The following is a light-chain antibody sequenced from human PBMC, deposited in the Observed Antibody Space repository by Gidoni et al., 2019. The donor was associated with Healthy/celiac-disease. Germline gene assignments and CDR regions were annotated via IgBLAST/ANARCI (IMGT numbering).Light chain of an antibody. Sequence: AIQLTQSPSSLSASVGDRVTITCRASQGISSALAWYQQKPGKAPKLLIYDASSLESGVPSRFSGSGSGTDFTLTISSLQPEDFATYYLQTFGPGTKVDIK. CDR2: DAS. CDR3: QT. CDR1: QGISSA. V-gene: IGKV1-13*02. J-gene: IGKJ3*01.